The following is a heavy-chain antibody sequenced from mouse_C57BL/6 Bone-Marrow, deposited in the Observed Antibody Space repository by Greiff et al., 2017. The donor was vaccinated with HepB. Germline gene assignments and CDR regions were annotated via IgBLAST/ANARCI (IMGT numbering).Heavy chain of an antibody. CDR2: IYPGNSDT. J-gene: IGHJ4*01. Sequence: EVQLQQSGTVLARPGASVKMSCKTSGYTFTSYWMHWVKQRPGKGLEWIGAIYPGNSDTSYNQKFKGKAKLTAVTSASTAYMELSSLTNEDSAVYYCTRSTTVVATGDAMDYWGQGTSVTVSS. D-gene: IGHD1-1*01. V-gene: IGHV1-5*01. CDR1: GYTFTSYW. CDR3: TRSTTVVATGDAMDY.